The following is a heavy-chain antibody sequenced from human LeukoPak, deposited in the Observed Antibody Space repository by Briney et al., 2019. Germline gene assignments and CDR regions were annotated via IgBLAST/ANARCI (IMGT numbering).Heavy chain of an antibody. D-gene: IGHD1-26*01. Sequence: ASVKVSCTASGYTFTSFGISWVRQAPGQGLEWMGWINTNTGNPTYAQGFTGRFVFSLDTSVSTAYLQISSLEAEDTAVYYCARSGIVGATTSWWRSCPGASGSGIDYWGQGTLVTVSS. CDR3: ARSGIVGATTSWWRSCPGASGSGIDY. V-gene: IGHV7-4-1*02. CDR1: GYTFTSFG. CDR2: INTNTGNP. J-gene: IGHJ4*02.